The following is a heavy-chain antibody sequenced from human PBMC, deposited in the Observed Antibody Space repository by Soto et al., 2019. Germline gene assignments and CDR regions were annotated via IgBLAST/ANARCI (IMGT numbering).Heavy chain of an antibody. CDR2: INAGNGNT. CDR3: ARAGIAAAGTPYYYYYMDG. V-gene: IGHV1-3*01. Sequence: ASVKVSCKASGYTFTNYAMHWVRQAPGQRLEWMGWINAGNGNTKYSQKFQGRVTITRDTSASTAYMELSSLRSEDTAVYYCARAGIAAAGTPYYYYYMDGWGKGTTVTVSS. CDR1: GYTFTNYA. J-gene: IGHJ6*03. D-gene: IGHD6-13*01.